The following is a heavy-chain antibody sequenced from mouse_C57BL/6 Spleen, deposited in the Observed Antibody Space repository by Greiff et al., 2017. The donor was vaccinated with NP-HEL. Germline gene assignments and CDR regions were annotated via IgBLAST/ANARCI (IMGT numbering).Heavy chain of an antibody. D-gene: IGHD2-5*01. Sequence: EVKLMESGPELVKPGASVKISCKASGYSFTDYNMNWVKQSNGKSLEWIGVINPNYGTTSYNQKFKGKATLTVDQSSSTAYMQLNSLTSEDSAVYYCARGNAYYSNYYAMDYWGQGTSVTVSS. CDR2: INPNYGTT. V-gene: IGHV1-39*01. CDR3: ARGNAYYSNYYAMDY. J-gene: IGHJ4*01. CDR1: GYSFTDYN.